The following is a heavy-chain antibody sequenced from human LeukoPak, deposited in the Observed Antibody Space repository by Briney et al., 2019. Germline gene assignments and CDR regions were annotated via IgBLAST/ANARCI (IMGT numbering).Heavy chain of an antibody. CDR1: GASITTYY. D-gene: IGHD3-16*01. Sequence: SETLSLTCTVPGASITTYYWSWIRQSPGKGLEWIGYIYTSGTTHFNPYLKSRVNISMDTSKNQFSLNLTSVTAADTAVYYCARQWAFGAPDFWGLGALVTVSS. J-gene: IGHJ4*02. V-gene: IGHV4-4*09. CDR2: IYTSGTT. CDR3: ARQWAFGAPDF.